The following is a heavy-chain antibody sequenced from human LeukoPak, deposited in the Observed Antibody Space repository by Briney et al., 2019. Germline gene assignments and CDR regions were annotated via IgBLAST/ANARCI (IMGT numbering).Heavy chain of an antibody. CDR3: ARPSDYADFQD. CDR2: IYPNGRT. V-gene: IGHV4-61*02. D-gene: IGHD4-17*01. CDR1: GASLSSGAKY. J-gene: IGHJ1*01. Sequence: PSETLSLTCTVSGASLSSGAKYWLWIRQPAGKGLEWIGRIYPNGRTQYNPSLQSRVTIGLDNPKKQFSLKLTSVTAADTAVYYCARPSDYADFQDWGQGTLVTVSS.